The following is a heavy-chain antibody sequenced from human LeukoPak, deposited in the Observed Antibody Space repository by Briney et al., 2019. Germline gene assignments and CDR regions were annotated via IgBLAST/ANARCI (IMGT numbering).Heavy chain of an antibody. CDR2: IYYSGST. V-gene: IGHV4-59*01. D-gene: IGHD2-15*01. Sequence: SETLSLTCTVSGGSISSYYWSWIQQPPGKGLEWIGYIYYSGSTNYNPSLKSRVTISVDTSKNQFSLKLSSVTAADTAVYYCARVGGIVDYWGQGTLVTVSS. CDR1: GGSISSYY. J-gene: IGHJ4*02. CDR3: ARVGGIVDY.